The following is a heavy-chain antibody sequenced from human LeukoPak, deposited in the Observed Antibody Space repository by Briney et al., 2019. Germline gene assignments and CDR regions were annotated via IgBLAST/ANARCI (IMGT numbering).Heavy chain of an antibody. D-gene: IGHD3-22*01. CDR3: ARAGGPYYYDSSGPFDP. CDR2: INPSGGST. V-gene: IGHV1-46*01. Sequence: ASVKVSCKASGYTFTSYYMHWVRRAPGQGLEWMGIINPSGGSTSYAQKFQGRVTMTRDTSTSTVYMELSSLRSEDTAVYYCARAGGPYYYDSSGPFDPWGQGTLVTVSS. J-gene: IGHJ5*02. CDR1: GYTFTSYY.